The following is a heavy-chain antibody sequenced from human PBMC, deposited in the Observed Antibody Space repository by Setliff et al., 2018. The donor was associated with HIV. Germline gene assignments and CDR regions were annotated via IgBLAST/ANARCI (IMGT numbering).Heavy chain of an antibody. Sequence: GGSLRLSCAASGLTFNTYAMSWVRQAPGKGLEWVSVISGSGGSTFYADSVKGRFTISRDNSKNTLYLLMNGLRVEDTAVYYCAKDGISGGAYPPYYFDYWGHGTLVTV. D-gene: IGHD2-15*01. CDR3: AKDGISGGAYPPYYFDY. J-gene: IGHJ4*01. CDR2: ISGSGGST. CDR1: GLTFNTYA. V-gene: IGHV3-23*01.